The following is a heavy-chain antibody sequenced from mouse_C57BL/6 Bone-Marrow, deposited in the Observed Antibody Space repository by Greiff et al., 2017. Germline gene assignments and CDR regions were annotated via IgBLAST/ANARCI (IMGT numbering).Heavy chain of an antibody. J-gene: IGHJ2*01. CDR1: GYTFTDYY. Sequence: EVQRVESGPELVKPGASVKISCKASGYTFTDYYMNWVKQSHGKSLEWIGDINPNNGGTSYNQKFKGKATLTVDKSSSTAYMELRSLTSEDSAVYYCARTGGYPFDYWGQGTTLTVSS. V-gene: IGHV1-26*01. CDR3: ARTGGYPFDY. D-gene: IGHD2-2*01. CDR2: INPNNGGT.